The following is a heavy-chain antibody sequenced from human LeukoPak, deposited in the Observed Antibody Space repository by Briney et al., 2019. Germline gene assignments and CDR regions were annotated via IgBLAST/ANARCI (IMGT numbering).Heavy chain of an antibody. CDR1: GFTFSSYA. CDR2: ISSDGSYK. Sequence: GWSLRLSCAASGFTFSSYALHWVLQAPGKGLEWVAVISSDGSYKYYADSVKGRFTISRDNSMDTLYLQMNSLRGEDTAVYYCARSPEYSWLRMPFGCWGQGTLVTVSS. D-gene: IGHD5-12*01. V-gene: IGHV3-30*04. CDR3: ARSPEYSWLRMPFGC. J-gene: IGHJ4*02.